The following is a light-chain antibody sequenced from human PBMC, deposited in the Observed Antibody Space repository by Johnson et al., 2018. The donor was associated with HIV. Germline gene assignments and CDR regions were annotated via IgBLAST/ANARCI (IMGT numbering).Light chain of an antibody. Sequence: QSVLTQPPSVSAAPGQKVTISCSGSYSNIGNIYVSWYQQLPGTAPKLLIYENNKRPSGIPDRISGSKSGTSATLGITGLQTGDEADDYCATWDSRLSAGHVIGTGTKVTV. CDR3: ATWDSRLSAGHV. CDR2: ENN. CDR1: YSNIGNIY. V-gene: IGLV1-51*02. J-gene: IGLJ1*01.